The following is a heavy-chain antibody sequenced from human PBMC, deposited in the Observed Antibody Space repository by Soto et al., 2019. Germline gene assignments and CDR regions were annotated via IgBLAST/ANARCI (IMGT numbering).Heavy chain of an antibody. CDR3: ARVAAAAGTYFHYYYGMDV. J-gene: IGHJ6*02. CDR2: ISAYNGNT. Sequence: QVQLVQSGAEVKKPGASVKVSCKASGYTFTSYGISWVRQAPGQGLEWMGWISAYNGNTNYAQKLQGRVTMTTDTSTSTAYMELRSLRSDDTAVYSCARVAAAAGTYFHYYYGMDVWGQGTTVTVSS. CDR1: GYTFTSYG. D-gene: IGHD6-13*01. V-gene: IGHV1-18*01.